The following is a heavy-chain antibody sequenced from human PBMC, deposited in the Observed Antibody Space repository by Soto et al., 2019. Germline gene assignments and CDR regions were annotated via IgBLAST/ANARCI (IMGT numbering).Heavy chain of an antibody. J-gene: IGHJ4*02. V-gene: IGHV4-34*01. Sequence: SETLSLTCAVYGGSFSCYYWNWVRQPPGKGLEWIGEINHSGNTNYNPSLKSRVTISVDTSKNQFSLNLRSVTAADTAVYYCARDAKSYYYDTTKYYFDNWGQGILVTVSS. D-gene: IGHD3-9*01. CDR2: INHSGNT. CDR3: ARDAKSYYYDTTKYYFDN. CDR1: GGSFSCYY.